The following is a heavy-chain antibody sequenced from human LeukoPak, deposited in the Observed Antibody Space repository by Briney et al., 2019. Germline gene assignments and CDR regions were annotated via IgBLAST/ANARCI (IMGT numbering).Heavy chain of an antibody. J-gene: IGHJ6*02. V-gene: IGHV1-18*01. Sequence: ASVKVSCKASGYTFTSYGISWVRQAPGQGLEWMGWISAYNGNTNYAQKLQGRVTMTRDTSTSTVYMELSSLRSEDTAVYYCAREPTYYDFWSGYYRNYYYYGMDVWGQGTTVTVSS. D-gene: IGHD3-3*01. CDR1: GYTFTSYG. CDR3: AREPTYYDFWSGYYRNYYYYGMDV. CDR2: ISAYNGNT.